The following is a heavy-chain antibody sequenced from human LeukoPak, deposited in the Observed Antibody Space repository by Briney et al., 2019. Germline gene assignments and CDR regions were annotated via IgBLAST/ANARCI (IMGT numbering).Heavy chain of an antibody. D-gene: IGHD3-10*01. CDR1: GFTFSSYG. Sequence: GGSLRLSCAASGFTFSSYGMSWVRQAPGKGLEWVSAISGSGGSTYYADSVKGRFTISRDNSKNTLYLQMNSLRAEDTAVYYCAKEAWDMVRGVIRPYYYYYMDVWGKGTTVTISS. CDR3: AKEAWDMVRGVIRPYYYYYMDV. CDR2: ISGSGGST. V-gene: IGHV3-23*01. J-gene: IGHJ6*03.